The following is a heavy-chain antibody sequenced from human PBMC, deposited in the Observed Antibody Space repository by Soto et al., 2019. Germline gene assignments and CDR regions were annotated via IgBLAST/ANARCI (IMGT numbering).Heavy chain of an antibody. J-gene: IGHJ4*02. CDR3: ARTQYYYDSSGYYYPGFFDY. CDR2: IYYSGST. D-gene: IGHD3-22*01. CDR1: GGSISSYY. V-gene: IGHV4-59*01. Sequence: LSLTCTVSGGSISSYYWSWIRQPPGKGLEWIGYIYYSGSTNYNPSLKSRVTISVDTSKNQFSLKLSSVTAADTAVYYCARTQYYYDSSGYYYPGFFDYWGQGTLVTV.